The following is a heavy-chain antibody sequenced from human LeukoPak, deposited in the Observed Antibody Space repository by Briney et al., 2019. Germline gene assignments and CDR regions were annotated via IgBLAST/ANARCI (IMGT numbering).Heavy chain of an antibody. D-gene: IGHD5-24*01. J-gene: IGHJ4*02. CDR3: ARGEMATIIPFDY. Sequence: ASVKVSCKASGYTFTCYYMHWVRQAPGQGLEWMGWINPNSGGTNYAQKFQGRVTMTRDTSISTAYMELSRLRSDDTAVYYCARGEMATIIPFDYWGQGTLVTVSS. CDR2: INPNSGGT. V-gene: IGHV1-2*02. CDR1: GYTFTCYY.